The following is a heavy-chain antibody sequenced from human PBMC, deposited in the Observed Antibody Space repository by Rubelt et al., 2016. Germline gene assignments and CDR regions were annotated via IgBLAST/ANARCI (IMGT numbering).Heavy chain of an antibody. Sequence: GGSLRLSCVASGFSFTTSGMHWVRQSPGKGLEWLAAMSSHGGHKYYGGSVKGRFTISRDDSKNTLDLQMNSLTSEDTAVYYCAREAAGQDFDYWGQGTLVTVSS. J-gene: IGHJ4*02. V-gene: IGHV3-30*03. CDR2: MSSHGGHK. CDR3: AREAAGQDFDY. D-gene: IGHD6-13*01. CDR1: GFSFTTSG.